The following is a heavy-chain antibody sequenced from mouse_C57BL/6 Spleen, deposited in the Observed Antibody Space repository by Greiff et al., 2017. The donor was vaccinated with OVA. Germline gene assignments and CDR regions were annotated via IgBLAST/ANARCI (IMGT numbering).Heavy chain of an antibody. Sequence: QVQLKQPGAELVRPGSSVKLSCKASGYTFTSYWMHWVKQRPIQGLEWIGNIDPSDSETHYNQKFKDKATLTVDKSSSTAYMQLSSLTSEDSAVYYCARSGLYYGSSYWYFDVWGTGTTVTVSS. D-gene: IGHD1-1*01. V-gene: IGHV1-52*01. CDR3: ARSGLYYGSSYWYFDV. CDR1: GYTFTSYW. J-gene: IGHJ1*03. CDR2: IDPSDSET.